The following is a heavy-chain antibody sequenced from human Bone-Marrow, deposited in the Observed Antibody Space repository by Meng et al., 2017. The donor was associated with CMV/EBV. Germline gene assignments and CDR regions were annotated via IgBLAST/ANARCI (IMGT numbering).Heavy chain of an antibody. CDR2: INHSGST. Sequence: SETLSLTCAVYGGSLSGYYYWSWIRQPPGKGLEWIGEINHSGSTNYNPSLKSRVIMSLDTSKNQVPLKVSSVTAADTAVYYCARGLPGSSTGNWFDPWGQGTLVTVSS. V-gene: IGHV4-34*01. J-gene: IGHJ5*02. CDR3: ARGLPGSSTGNWFDP. D-gene: IGHD6-6*01. CDR1: GGSLSGYYY.